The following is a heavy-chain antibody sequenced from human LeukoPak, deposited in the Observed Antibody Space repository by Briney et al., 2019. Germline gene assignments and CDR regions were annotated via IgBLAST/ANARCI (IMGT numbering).Heavy chain of an antibody. J-gene: IGHJ4*02. D-gene: IGHD2-15*01. CDR2: ISSSGSTI. Sequence: GGSLRLSCAASGFTFSSYSMNWVRQAPGKGLEWVSYISSSGSTIYYADSVKGRFTISRDNSKNTLYLQMNSLRAEDTAVYYCASHGGYCSGGSCLQFDYWGQGTLVTVSS. CDR1: GFTFSSYS. CDR3: ASHGGYCSGGSCLQFDY. V-gene: IGHV3-48*01.